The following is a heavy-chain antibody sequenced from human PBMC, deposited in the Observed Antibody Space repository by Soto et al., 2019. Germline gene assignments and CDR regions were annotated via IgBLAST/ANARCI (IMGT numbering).Heavy chain of an antibody. CDR2: ISAYNGNT. D-gene: IGHD3-22*01. V-gene: IGHV1-18*04. Sequence: QVQLVQSGAEVKKPGASVKVACKASGYTFTSYGISWVRQAPGQGLEWMGWISAYNGNTNYAQKLQGRVTMTTDTSTSTAFMELRSLRSDDTAVYYCARHSYYDSSGYYYDYWGQGTLVTVSS. J-gene: IGHJ4*02. CDR1: GYTFTSYG. CDR3: ARHSYYDSSGYYYDY.